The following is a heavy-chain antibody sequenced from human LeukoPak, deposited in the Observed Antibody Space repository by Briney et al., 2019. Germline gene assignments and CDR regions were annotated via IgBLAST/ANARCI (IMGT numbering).Heavy chain of an antibody. V-gene: IGHV1-46*01. Sequence: ASVKVSCKASGGTFSSYAISWVRQAPGQGLEWMGIINPSGGSTTYAQKFQGRVTMTRDTSTSTVYMELSSLRSEDTAVYYCARELISGDWTWDIWGQGTKVTVSS. J-gene: IGHJ3*02. CDR1: GGTFSSYA. CDR3: ARELISGDWTWDI. D-gene: IGHD2-21*02. CDR2: INPSGGST.